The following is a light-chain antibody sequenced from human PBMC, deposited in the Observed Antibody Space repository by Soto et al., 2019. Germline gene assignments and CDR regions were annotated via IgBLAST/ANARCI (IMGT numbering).Light chain of an antibody. Sequence: QSALIQPRSVSGSPGQSVTISCTGTSSDVGDYKYVSWYRQLPGKAPKLMIYDVITRPSGVPDRFSGSKSGNTASLTISGLQAEDEADYYCCSYAGDYTFVFGTGTKLTVL. CDR2: DVI. CDR1: SSDVGDYKY. V-gene: IGLV2-11*01. CDR3: CSYAGDYTFV. J-gene: IGLJ1*01.